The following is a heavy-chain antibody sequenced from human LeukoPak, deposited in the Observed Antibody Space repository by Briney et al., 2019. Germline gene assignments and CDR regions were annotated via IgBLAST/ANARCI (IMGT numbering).Heavy chain of an antibody. V-gene: IGHV3-15*01. D-gene: IGHD6-13*01. CDR2: IKSKTDGGTT. CDR1: GFTFSNAW. J-gene: IGHJ4*02. CDR3: TYGTRIAAAGSLRGNFDY. Sequence: PGGSLRLSCAASGFTFSNAWMSWVRQAPGKGLEWVGRIKSKTDGGTTDYAAPVKGRFTISRDDSKNTLYLQMNSLKTEDTAVYYCTYGTRIAAAGSLRGNFDYWGQGTLVTVSS.